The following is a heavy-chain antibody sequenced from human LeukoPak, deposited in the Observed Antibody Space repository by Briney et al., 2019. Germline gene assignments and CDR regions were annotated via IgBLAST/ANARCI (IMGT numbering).Heavy chain of an antibody. CDR3: VRLCGTSTCYFFDY. CDR2: IDSGVNT. D-gene: IGHD3-10*01. J-gene: IGHJ4*02. Sequence: GGSLRLSCAASGFTVSSYYMSWVRQAPGKGLEWVSIIDSGVNTYYSDSVRGRFTISRDISKNTLSLQMNNLRAEDTAVYYSVRLCGTSTCYFFDYWGQGTLVSVSS. V-gene: IGHV3-53*01. CDR1: GFTVSSYY.